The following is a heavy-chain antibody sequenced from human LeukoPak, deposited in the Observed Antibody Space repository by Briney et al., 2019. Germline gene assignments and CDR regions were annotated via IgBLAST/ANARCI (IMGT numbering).Heavy chain of an antibody. J-gene: IGHJ4*02. Sequence: GGSLRLSCAASGFTFSNYGIHRVRQAPGKGLEWVAFVRSDGGIKYYADSEKGRFTISRDNSRTTVYLQMNSLRAEDTAVYHCAKDLPAAYFDYWGQGTLVTVSS. CDR3: AKDLPAAYFDY. D-gene: IGHD2-2*01. V-gene: IGHV3-30*02. CDR1: GFTFSNYG. CDR2: VRSDGGIK.